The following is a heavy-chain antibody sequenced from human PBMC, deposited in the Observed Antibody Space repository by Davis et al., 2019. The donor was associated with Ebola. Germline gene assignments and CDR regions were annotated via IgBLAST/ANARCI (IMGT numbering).Heavy chain of an antibody. CDR2: ISSSSSYI. Sequence: GESLKISCAASGFTFSSYSMNWVRQAPGKGLEWVSSISSSSSYIYYADSVKGRFTISRDNAKNSLYLQMNSLRAEDTAVYYCARDKYNWIPLSGYYYYYMDVWGKGTTVTVSS. CDR3: ARDKYNWIPLSGYYYYYMDV. J-gene: IGHJ6*03. V-gene: IGHV3-21*01. D-gene: IGHD1-20*01. CDR1: GFTFSSYS.